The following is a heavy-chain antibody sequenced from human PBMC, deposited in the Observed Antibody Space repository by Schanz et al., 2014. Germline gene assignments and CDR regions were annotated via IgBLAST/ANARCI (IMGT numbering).Heavy chain of an antibody. V-gene: IGHV3-30-3*01. Sequence: QAQLVESGGGVVQPGRSLRLSCAASGFAFRSYAMHWVRQAPGKGLEWAALISHDGNNKHYVDSVEGRFTISRDNSKSMLFLEMSSPRGEDTAVYYCVREENYPSFLGYYYYMDVWGKGTSVTVSS. J-gene: IGHJ6*03. CDR3: VREENYPSFLGYYYYMDV. CDR1: GFAFRSYA. CDR2: ISHDGNNK. D-gene: IGHD3-10*01.